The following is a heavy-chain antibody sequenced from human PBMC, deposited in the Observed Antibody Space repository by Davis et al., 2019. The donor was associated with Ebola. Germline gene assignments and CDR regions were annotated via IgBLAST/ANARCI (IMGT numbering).Heavy chain of an antibody. Sequence: GESLKISCAASGFTFSSYAMHWVRQAPGKGLEWVAVISYDGSNKYYADSVKGRFTISRDNSNNTLYLQMNSLRAEDTAVYYCARGRGVAAPRMDVWGQGTTVTVSS. J-gene: IGHJ6*02. D-gene: IGHD6-13*01. CDR3: ARGRGVAAPRMDV. CDR1: GFTFSSYA. CDR2: ISYDGSNK. V-gene: IGHV3-30-3*01.